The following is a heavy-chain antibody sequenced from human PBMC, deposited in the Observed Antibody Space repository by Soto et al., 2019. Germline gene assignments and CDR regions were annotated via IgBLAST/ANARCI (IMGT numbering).Heavy chain of an antibody. CDR1: GYTFTSYY. Sequence: ASVKVSCKASGYTFTSYYMHWVRQAPGQGLEWMGIINPSGGSTSYAQKFQGRVTMTRDTSTSTVCMELSSLRSEDTAVYYCARRPFCGGDCYSAFLDVWGQGTTVTVSS. CDR2: INPSGGST. J-gene: IGHJ6*02. D-gene: IGHD2-21*02. V-gene: IGHV1-46*01. CDR3: ARRPFCGGDCYSAFLDV.